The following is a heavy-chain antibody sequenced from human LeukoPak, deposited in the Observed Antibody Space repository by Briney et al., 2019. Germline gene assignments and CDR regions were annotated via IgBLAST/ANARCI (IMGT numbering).Heavy chain of an antibody. D-gene: IGHD6-13*01. Sequence: GGSLRLSCAASGFTFSCYGMHWVRQAPGKGLEWVAFIRCDGSNKYYADSVKGRFTISRDNSTNTLYLQMNSLRAEDTAVYYCAKDLFRDSSSWPEYFQHWGQGILVTVSS. CDR2: IRCDGSNK. J-gene: IGHJ1*01. V-gene: IGHV3-30*02. CDR1: GFTFSCYG. CDR3: AKDLFRDSSSWPEYFQH.